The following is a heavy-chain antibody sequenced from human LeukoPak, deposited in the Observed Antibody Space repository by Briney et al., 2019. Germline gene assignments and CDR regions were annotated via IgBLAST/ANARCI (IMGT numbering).Heavy chain of an antibody. J-gene: IGHJ4*02. CDR2: ISGSGGST. V-gene: IGHV3-23*01. Sequence: GGSLRLSCAASGFTFSSYAMSWVRQAPGKGLEWVSAISGSGGSTYYADPVKGRFTISRDNSKNTLYLQMNSLRAEDTAVYYCAKGHVLLWFGELFYFDYWGQGTLVTVSS. CDR1: GFTFSSYA. D-gene: IGHD3-10*01. CDR3: AKGHVLLWFGELFYFDY.